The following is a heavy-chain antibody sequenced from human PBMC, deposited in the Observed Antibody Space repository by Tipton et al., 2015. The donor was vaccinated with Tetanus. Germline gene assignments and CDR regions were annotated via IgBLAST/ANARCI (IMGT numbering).Heavy chain of an antibody. D-gene: IGHD3-16*02. J-gene: IGHJ4*02. CDR2: MYHEGNT. CDR1: GGSISSSNW. V-gene: IGHV4-4*02. CDR3: ARHDLRLGELSLLSPFDY. Sequence: GLVKPSGTLSLTCAVSGGSISSSNWWSWVRQPPGKGLEWIADMYHEGNTNYNPSFKGRVTTSIDKSKNQFFLEVRSVTAADTAVYYCARHDLRLGELSLLSPFDYWGQGTLVTVSS.